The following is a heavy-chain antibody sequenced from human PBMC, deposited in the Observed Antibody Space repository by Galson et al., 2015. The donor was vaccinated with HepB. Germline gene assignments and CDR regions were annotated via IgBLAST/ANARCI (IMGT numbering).Heavy chain of an antibody. V-gene: IGHV1-18*01. D-gene: IGHD2-2*01. Sequence: SVKVSCKASGYTFTSYGISWVRQAPGQGLEWMGWISAYNGNTNYAQKLQGRVTMTTDTSTSTAYMELRSLRSDDTAVYYCARDYGKTIVVVPAPWARGPHNWFDPWGQGTLVTVSS. CDR2: ISAYNGNT. J-gene: IGHJ5*02. CDR3: ARDYGKTIVVVPAPWARGPHNWFDP. CDR1: GYTFTSYG.